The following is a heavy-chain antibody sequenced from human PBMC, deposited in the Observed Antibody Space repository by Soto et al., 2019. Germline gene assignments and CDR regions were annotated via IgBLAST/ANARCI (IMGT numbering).Heavy chain of an antibody. CDR2: INPNSGGT. D-gene: IGHD2-2*01. V-gene: IGHV1-2*02. Sequence: VSCKASGYTFTGYYMHWVRQAPGQGLEWMGWINPNSGGTNYAQKFQGRVTMTRDTSISTAYMELSRLRSDDTAVYYCARPARRYCSSTSCYTGFDPWGQGTLVTVSS. J-gene: IGHJ5*02. CDR3: ARPARRYCSSTSCYTGFDP. CDR1: GYTFTGYY.